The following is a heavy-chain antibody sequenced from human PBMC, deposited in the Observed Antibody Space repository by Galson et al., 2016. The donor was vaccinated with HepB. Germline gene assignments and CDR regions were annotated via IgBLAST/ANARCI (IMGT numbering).Heavy chain of an antibody. CDR3: ARALPICRYCSCGTCLGSSAFDI. D-gene: IGHD2-15*01. V-gene: IGHV1-2*04. CDR2: INPNSGGT. CDR1: GYTFTGYY. Sequence: SVKVSCKASGYTFTGYYMHWVRQAPGQGLEWMGWINPNSGGTNYVQKFQGWVTMTRDTSIGTAYMELSRLRSDDTAVYYCARALPICRYCSCGTCLGSSAFDIWGQGTMVTVSS. J-gene: IGHJ3*02.